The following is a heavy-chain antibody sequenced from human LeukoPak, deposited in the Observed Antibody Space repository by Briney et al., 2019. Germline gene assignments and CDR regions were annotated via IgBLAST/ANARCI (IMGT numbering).Heavy chain of an antibody. D-gene: IGHD3-22*01. CDR1: GFTFSSYW. CDR2: INSDGSST. V-gene: IGHV3-74*01. J-gene: IGHJ4*02. CDR3: ANYYDSSGYYWY. Sequence: GGSLRLSCAASGFTFSSYWMHWVRQAPGKGLVWVSRINSDGSSTNYADSVKGRFTISRDNAKNTLHLQMNSLRAEDTAVYYCANYYDSSGYYWYWGQGTLVTVSS.